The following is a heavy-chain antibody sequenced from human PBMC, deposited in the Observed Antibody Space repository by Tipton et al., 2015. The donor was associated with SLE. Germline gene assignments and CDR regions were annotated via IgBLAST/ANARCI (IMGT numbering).Heavy chain of an antibody. Sequence: TLSLTCTVSSGSFSSSAYYWGWIRQPPGKGLEWIGSIYYSGTTYYNPSLKSRVTISIDTSKNQFSLNLTTVTATDTAVYYCASEALGPPPCFDYWGQGTLVTVSS. CDR1: SGSFSSSAYY. CDR3: ASEALGPPPCFDY. J-gene: IGHJ4*02. CDR2: IYYSGTT. V-gene: IGHV4-39*07.